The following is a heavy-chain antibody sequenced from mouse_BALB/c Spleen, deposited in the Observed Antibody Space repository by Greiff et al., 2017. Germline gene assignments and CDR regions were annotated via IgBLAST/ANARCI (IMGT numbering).Heavy chain of an antibody. CDR3: ARSYYGNSNYAMDD. J-gene: IGHJ4*01. D-gene: IGHD2-1*01. V-gene: IGHV1-82*01. CDR1: GYAFSSSW. Sequence: VQGVESGPELVKPGASVKISCKASGYAFSSSWMNWVKQRPGQGLEWIGRIYPGDGDTNYNGKFKGKATLTADKSASTAYMQLSSLTSVDSAVYFCARSYYGNSNYAMDDWGQGTSVTVSS. CDR2: IYPGDGDT.